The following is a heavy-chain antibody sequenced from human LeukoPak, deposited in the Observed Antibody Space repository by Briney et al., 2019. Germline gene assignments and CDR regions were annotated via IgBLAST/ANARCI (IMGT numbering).Heavy chain of an antibody. Sequence: PGGSLRLSCAASGFTFSDHYMDWVRQAPGKGLEWVGRIRNKPNSYTTEYAASVKGRFTISRDDSKNSLCLQMNSLETEDTAVYYCVRHYHESNVYYYDFWGQGTLVTVSS. V-gene: IGHV3-72*01. D-gene: IGHD3-22*01. CDR1: GFTFSDHY. CDR3: VRHYHESNVYYYDF. J-gene: IGHJ4*02. CDR2: IRNKPNSYTT.